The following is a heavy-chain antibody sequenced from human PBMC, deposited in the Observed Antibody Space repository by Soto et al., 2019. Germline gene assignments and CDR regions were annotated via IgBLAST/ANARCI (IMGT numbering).Heavy chain of an antibody. CDR1: GFTFSSYV. CDR3: ARHNILTGNGDFDY. CDR2: ISGSGGST. V-gene: IGHV3-23*01. D-gene: IGHD3-9*01. J-gene: IGHJ4*02. Sequence: EVQLLESGGGLVQPGGSLRLSCAASGFTFSSYVMSWVRQAPGKGLEWVSAISGSGGSTYYADSVKGRFTISRDNSKNTLYLQMNSLRAEDTAVYYCARHNILTGNGDFDYWGQGTLVTVSS.